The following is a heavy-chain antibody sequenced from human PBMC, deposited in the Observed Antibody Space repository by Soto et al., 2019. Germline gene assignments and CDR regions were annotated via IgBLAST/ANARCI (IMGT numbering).Heavy chain of an antibody. D-gene: IGHD5-12*01. Sequence: QVQLVQSGAEVKRPGASVTVSCRSSGGTFNDYYIHWVRQAPGQGLEWMGWINPNGGVTKYAQKFQGGVSMTRDTSIRTVYMQLSRLRSDDTAVYYCARESGGATATLDYYCCYMDVWGTGTTVTVSS. CDR2: INPNGGVT. J-gene: IGHJ6*03. V-gene: IGHV1-2*02. CDR3: ARESGGATATLDYYCCYMDV. CDR1: GGTFNDYY.